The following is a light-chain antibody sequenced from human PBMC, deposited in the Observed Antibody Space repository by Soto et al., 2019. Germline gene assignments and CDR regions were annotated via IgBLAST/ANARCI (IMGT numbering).Light chain of an antibody. V-gene: IGKV4-1*01. Sequence: DIVMTQSPDSLAVSLGERATITCKSSQSFLYSPNNENYLAWYQQKPGQPPRLLIYDGYYGATDTPPRFSGSGSGTDFTLTISSLEPEDSAVYYCQQRNMWPITFGQGTRLEIK. CDR3: QQRNMWPIT. CDR2: DGY. J-gene: IGKJ5*01. CDR1: QSFLYSPNNENY.